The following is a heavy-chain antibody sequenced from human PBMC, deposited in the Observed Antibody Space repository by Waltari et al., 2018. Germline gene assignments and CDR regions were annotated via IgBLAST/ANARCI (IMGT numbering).Heavy chain of an antibody. J-gene: IGHJ6*02. CDR1: GGTFSSYA. D-gene: IGHD3-10*01. Sequence: QVQLVQSGAEVKKPGSSVKVSCKASGGTFSSYAISWVRQAPGQGLEWMGGIIPIFGTANDAQKFQGRVTITADESTSTAYMELSSLRSEDTAVYYCASDPMVRGVIADYYYGMDVWGQGTTVTVSS. CDR2: IIPIFGTA. CDR3: ASDPMVRGVIADYYYGMDV. V-gene: IGHV1-69*01.